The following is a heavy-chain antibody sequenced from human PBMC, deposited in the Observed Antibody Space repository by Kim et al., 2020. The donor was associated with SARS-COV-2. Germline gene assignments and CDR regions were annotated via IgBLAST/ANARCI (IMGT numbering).Heavy chain of an antibody. CDR1: GYTFTSYD. V-gene: IGHV1-8*01. D-gene: IGHD3-16*02. CDR2: MNPNSGNT. CDR3: ARYVIQLGLDAFDI. J-gene: IGHJ3*02. Sequence: ASVKVSCKASGYTFTSYDINWVRQATGQGLEWMGWMNPNSGNTGYAQKFQGRVTMTRNTSISTAYMELSSLRSEDTAVYYCARYVIQLGLDAFDIWGQGTMVTVSS.